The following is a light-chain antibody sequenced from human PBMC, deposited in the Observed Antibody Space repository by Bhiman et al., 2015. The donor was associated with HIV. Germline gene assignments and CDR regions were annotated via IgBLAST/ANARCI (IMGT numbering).Light chain of an antibody. V-gene: IGLV1-40*01. CDR1: SSNIGAGYD. J-gene: IGLJ2*01. CDR3: SSYAGDNNLV. CDR2: GNS. Sequence: QSVLTQPPSVSGAPGQRVTISCTGSSSNIGAGYDVHWFQQLPGTAPKLLIYGNSIRPSGVPERFSGSKSGNTASLTVSGLQAEDEADYHCSSYAGDNNLVFGGGTKLTVL.